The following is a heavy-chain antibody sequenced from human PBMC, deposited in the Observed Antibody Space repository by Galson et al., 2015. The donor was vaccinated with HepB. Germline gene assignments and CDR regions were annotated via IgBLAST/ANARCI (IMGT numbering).Heavy chain of an antibody. V-gene: IGHV3-30*18. Sequence: SLRLSCAASGFTFSSYGMHWVRQAPGKGLEWVAVISYDGSNKYYADSVKGRFTISRDNSKNTLYLQMNSLRAEDTAVYYCAKEGDYYDSSGYYTHPFDYWGQGTLVTVSS. D-gene: IGHD3-22*01. CDR3: AKEGDYYDSSGYYTHPFDY. J-gene: IGHJ4*02. CDR1: GFTFSSYG. CDR2: ISYDGSNK.